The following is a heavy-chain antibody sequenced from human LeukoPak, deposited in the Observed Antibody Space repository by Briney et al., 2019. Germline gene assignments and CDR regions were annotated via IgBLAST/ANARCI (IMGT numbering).Heavy chain of an antibody. CDR1: GYSFTNYW. V-gene: IGHV5-51*01. CDR3: ARRYGSSWCDY. Sequence: GESLKISCKGSGYSFTNYWIGWVRHMPGKGREWMGIIYPSDSDTRYSPSFQGQVTFSADKSISTAYLQWSSLKASDTAMYYCARRYGSSWCDYWGQGTLVTVSS. J-gene: IGHJ4*02. CDR2: IYPSDSDT. D-gene: IGHD6-13*01.